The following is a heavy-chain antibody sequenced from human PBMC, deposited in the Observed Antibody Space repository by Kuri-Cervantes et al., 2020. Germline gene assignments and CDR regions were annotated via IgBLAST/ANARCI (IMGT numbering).Heavy chain of an antibody. CDR1: GFTISSNY. J-gene: IGHJ4*02. V-gene: IGHV3-53*05. CDR3: ARGTSIAVAGIPGAFDY. Sequence: LSLTCAASGFTISSNYMSWVRQAPGKGLEWVSVFYTGGSTLYADSVKGRFTISRDNSKNTLYLQMNSLRAEDTAVYYCARGTSIAVAGIPGAFDYWGQGTLVTVSS. D-gene: IGHD6-19*01. CDR2: FYTGGST.